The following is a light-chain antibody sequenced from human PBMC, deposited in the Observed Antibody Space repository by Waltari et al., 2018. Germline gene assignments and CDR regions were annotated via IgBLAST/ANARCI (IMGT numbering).Light chain of an antibody. CDR1: QSISSW. CDR2: KAS. V-gene: IGKV1-5*03. Sequence: DIQMTQSPSTLSASVGDRVTIPCRASQSISSWLAWYQQKAGEAPKLLIYKASSLKNGVPSRFSGSGSGTEFTLTISSLQPDDFATYYCQQYDLYPLTFGGGTKVEIK. CDR3: QQYDLYPLT. J-gene: IGKJ4*01.